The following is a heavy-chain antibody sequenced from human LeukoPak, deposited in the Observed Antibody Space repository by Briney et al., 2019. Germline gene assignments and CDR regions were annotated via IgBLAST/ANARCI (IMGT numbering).Heavy chain of an antibody. CDR3: ARADFSKGGSYYYGMDV. D-gene: IGHD4-11*01. J-gene: IGHJ6*02. CDR2: IYYSRST. Sequence: PSETLSLTCTVSGGSISTYYWTWIRQPPGTGLEWIGYIYYSRSTNYNPSLKSRVTTSVDTSKNQCSLKLSSVTAADTAVYYCARADFSKGGSYYYGMDVWGQGTTVTVSS. V-gene: IGHV4-59*12. CDR1: GGSISTYY.